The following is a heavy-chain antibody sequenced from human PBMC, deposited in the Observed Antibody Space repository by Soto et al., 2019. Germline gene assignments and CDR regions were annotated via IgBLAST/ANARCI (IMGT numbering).Heavy chain of an antibody. CDR3: ARHSSGTSFAP. V-gene: IGHV4-59*08. CDR2: IYYSGST. CDR1: GDSISEYY. Sequence: SETLSLTCTVSGDSISEYYWSWIRQPPGKGLEWIGYIYYSGSTNSNNPSLKSRVAISVDTSKNEFSLKLSSVTAADTAVYYCARHSSGTSFAPWGRGTLVTVSS. D-gene: IGHD3-10*01. J-gene: IGHJ5*02.